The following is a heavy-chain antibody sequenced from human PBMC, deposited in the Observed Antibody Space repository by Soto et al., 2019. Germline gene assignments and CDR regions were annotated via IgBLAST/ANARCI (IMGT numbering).Heavy chain of an antibody. CDR3: ARDPRIAAAGLN. CDR2: ISGSGGST. Sequence: GSLRLSCAASGCTFSGYAMSWVRQAPGKGLEWVSAISGSGGSTYYADSVKGRFTISRDNSKNTLYLQMNSLRAEDTAVYYCARDPRIAAAGLNWGQGTLVTVSS. J-gene: IGHJ4*02. D-gene: IGHD6-13*01. CDR1: GCTFSGYA. V-gene: IGHV3-23*01.